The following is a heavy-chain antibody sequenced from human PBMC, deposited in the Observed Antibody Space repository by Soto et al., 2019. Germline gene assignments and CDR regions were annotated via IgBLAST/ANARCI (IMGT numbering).Heavy chain of an antibody. J-gene: IGHJ4*02. CDR1: GGTFSSYA. CDR3: ARVISCGGDCYSPDDY. CDR2: IIPIFGTA. D-gene: IGHD2-21*02. Sequence: GASVKVSCKASGGTFSSYAISWVRQAPGQGLEWMGGIIPIFGTANYAQKFQGRVTITADESTSTAYMELSSLRSEDTAVYYCARVISCGGDCYSPDDYWSQGTLVTVSS. V-gene: IGHV1-69*13.